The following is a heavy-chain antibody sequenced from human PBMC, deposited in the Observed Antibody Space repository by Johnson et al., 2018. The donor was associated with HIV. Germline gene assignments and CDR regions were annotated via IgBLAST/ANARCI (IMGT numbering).Heavy chain of an antibody. CDR2: IKSKTDGGTT. V-gene: IGHV3-15*01. Sequence: VQLVESGGGLVKPGESLKLSCAAFGFTFSNAWMSWVRQAPGKGLEWVGRIKSKTDGGTTDYAAPVKGRFSISRDDSKTILYLQMNSLRAEDTAVYYCARDGWFGEGAFDIWGQGTMVTVSS. J-gene: IGHJ3*02. CDR1: GFTFSNAW. CDR3: ARDGWFGEGAFDI. D-gene: IGHD3-10*01.